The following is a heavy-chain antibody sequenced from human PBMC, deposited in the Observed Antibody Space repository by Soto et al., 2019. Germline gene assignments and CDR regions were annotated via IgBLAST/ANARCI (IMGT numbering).Heavy chain of an antibody. CDR2: ISSSGSTT. J-gene: IGHJ4*02. D-gene: IGHD3-22*01. Sequence: EVPLVESGGGLVQPGGSLRLSCGASGFTFSNYNMNWVRQAPGKGLEWVSYISSSGSTTYYADSVKGRFTISRDNAKDSLFLQMNSLRDEDTAVYYCARDAFDYDATGYHSDYWGQGTLVTVSS. CDR3: ARDAFDYDATGYHSDY. V-gene: IGHV3-48*02. CDR1: GFTFSNYN.